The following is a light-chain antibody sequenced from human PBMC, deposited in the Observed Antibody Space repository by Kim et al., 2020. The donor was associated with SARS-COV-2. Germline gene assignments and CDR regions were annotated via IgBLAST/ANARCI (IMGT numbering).Light chain of an antibody. CDR1: KLGDKY. J-gene: IGLJ2*01. Sequence: SVSPGQTASITCSGDKLGDKYACWYQQKPGQSPVLVIYQDSKRPSGIPARFSGSNSGNTATLTISGTQAMDEADYYCQAWDSSVVFGGGTQLTVL. V-gene: IGLV3-1*01. CDR2: QDS. CDR3: QAWDSSVV.